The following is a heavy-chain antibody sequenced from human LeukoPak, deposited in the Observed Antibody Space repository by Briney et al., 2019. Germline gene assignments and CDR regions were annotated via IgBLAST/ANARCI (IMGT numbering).Heavy chain of an antibody. D-gene: IGHD3-10*01. Sequence: RASVNVSCKASGYTFTSYYMHWVRQAPGQGLEWMGIINPSGGSTSYAQKFQGRVTMTRDTSTSTVYMELSSLRSEDTAVYYCARDLMVRGIDYWGQGTLVTVSS. CDR2: INPSGGST. J-gene: IGHJ4*02. CDR3: ARDLMVRGIDY. CDR1: GYTFTSYY. V-gene: IGHV1-46*01.